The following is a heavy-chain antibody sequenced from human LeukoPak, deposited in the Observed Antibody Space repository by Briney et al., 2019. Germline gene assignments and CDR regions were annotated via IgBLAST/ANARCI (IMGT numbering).Heavy chain of an antibody. D-gene: IGHD3-22*01. Sequence: GGSLRLSCAASGFTFSSYSMNWVRQAPGKGLEWVSSISSSSSYIYYADSVEGRFTISRDNAKNSLYLQMNSLRAEDTAVYYCARGTHYYDSSGYSRPGYWGQGTLVTVSS. J-gene: IGHJ4*02. V-gene: IGHV3-21*01. CDR2: ISSSSSYI. CDR3: ARGTHYYDSSGYSRPGY. CDR1: GFTFSSYS.